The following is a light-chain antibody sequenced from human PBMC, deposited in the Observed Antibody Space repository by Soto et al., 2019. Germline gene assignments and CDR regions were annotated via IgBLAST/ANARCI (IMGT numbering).Light chain of an antibody. J-gene: IGLJ1*01. CDR2: DVS. V-gene: IGLV2-14*01. CDR1: SSGVGGYNY. CDR3: SSYTSSSTYV. Sequence: SALTQPASVSGSPGQSITISCTGTSSGVGGYNYVTWYQQHPGKAPKLMIYDVSNRPSGVSNRFSGSKSGNTASLTISGLQAEDEADYSCSSYTSSSTYVFGTGTKVTVL.